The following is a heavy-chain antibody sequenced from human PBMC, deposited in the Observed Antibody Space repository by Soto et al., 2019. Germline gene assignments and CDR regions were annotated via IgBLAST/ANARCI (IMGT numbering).Heavy chain of an antibody. V-gene: IGHV3-53*02. Sequence: EVQLVETGGGLIQPGGSLRLSCAASGFTVSSNYMSWVRQAPGMGLEWVSVIYGGGSTYQADSVKGRFTMSRDNSKNTLYLQMNSLRAEDTAVYYCARDTAAAGVDYWGQGTLVTVSS. CDR1: GFTVSSNY. J-gene: IGHJ4*02. D-gene: IGHD6-13*01. CDR2: IYGGGST. CDR3: ARDTAAAGVDY.